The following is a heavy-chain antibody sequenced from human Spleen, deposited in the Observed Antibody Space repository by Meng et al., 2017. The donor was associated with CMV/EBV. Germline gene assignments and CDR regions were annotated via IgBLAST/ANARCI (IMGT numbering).Heavy chain of an antibody. CDR2: IRYDGSKT. V-gene: IGHV3-30*02. Sequence: GGSLRLSCAASGFTFVSNAMTWARQAPGKGLEWVAFIRYDGSKTSNADSVKGRFTISRDNSKNTLFLQMNGLRVEDTAVYYCARMGDYGDLHYYGMDVWGQRTTVTVSS. CDR1: GFTFVSNA. D-gene: IGHD4-17*01. J-gene: IGHJ6*02. CDR3: ARMGDYGDLHYYGMDV.